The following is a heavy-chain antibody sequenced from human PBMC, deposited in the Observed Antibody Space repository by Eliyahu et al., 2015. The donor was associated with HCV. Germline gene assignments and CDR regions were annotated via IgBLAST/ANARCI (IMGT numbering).Heavy chain of an antibody. D-gene: IGHD6-19*01. CDR3: ASGGGGIAVTGTGGWFDP. CDR2: IHYXGST. V-gene: IGHV4-59*01. CDR1: GXSITXYY. Sequence: QVQLQESGPGLVKPSXTLSLTCTVSGXSITXYYXXWXRQPPGKGLEWIGYIHYXGSTNYNPXLKSRVTLSVDTSKNQFSLNLTSVTAADTAMYYCASGGGGIAVTGTGGWFDPWGQGTLVTVFS. J-gene: IGHJ5*02.